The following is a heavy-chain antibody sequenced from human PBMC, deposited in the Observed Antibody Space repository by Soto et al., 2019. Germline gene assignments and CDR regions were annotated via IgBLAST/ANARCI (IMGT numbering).Heavy chain of an antibody. CDR1: GRSMISYY. Sequence: QLQESGPGLVKPSETLSLTCNVSGRSMISYYWSWIRQPAGKGLEWIGRIYTGGNTNYNPSLKSRVTMAVDTSKSPFSLSLTSVNAADTAVYYCAREGDDRHFFFDSWGQGTLVTVSS. D-gene: IGHD3-3*02. CDR3: AREGDDRHFFFDS. CDR2: IYTGGNT. J-gene: IGHJ4*02. V-gene: IGHV4-4*07.